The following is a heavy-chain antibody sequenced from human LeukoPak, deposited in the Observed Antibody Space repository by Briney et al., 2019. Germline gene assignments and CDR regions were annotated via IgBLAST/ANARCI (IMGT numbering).Heavy chain of an antibody. D-gene: IGHD6-13*01. CDR1: GGSISSYY. J-gene: IGHJ4*02. CDR2: IYHSGST. V-gene: IGHV4-59*08. Sequence: SETLSLTCTVSGGSISSYYWSWIRQPPGKGLEWIGFIYHSGSTNYNPSLKSRLTMSVDTSKSQFSLNLNSVTAADTAVYYCARGNSSSWPLDYWGQGTLVTVSS. CDR3: ARGNSSSWPLDY.